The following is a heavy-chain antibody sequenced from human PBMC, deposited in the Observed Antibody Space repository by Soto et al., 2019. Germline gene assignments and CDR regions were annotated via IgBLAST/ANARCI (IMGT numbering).Heavy chain of an antibody. J-gene: IGHJ6*02. CDR3: ARGTGTQPYYYYGMDV. Sequence: SQTLSLTCAISGDSVSSNSAAWNWIRQSPSRGLEWLGRTYYRSKWYNDYAVSVKSRITINPDTSKNQFSLQLNSVTPEDTAVYYCARGTGTQPYYYYGMDVWGQGTTVTVSS. CDR1: GDSVSSNSAA. CDR2: TYYRSKWYN. V-gene: IGHV6-1*01. D-gene: IGHD1-1*01.